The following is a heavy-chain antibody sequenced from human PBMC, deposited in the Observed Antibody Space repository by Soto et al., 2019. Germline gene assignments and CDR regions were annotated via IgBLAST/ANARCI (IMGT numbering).Heavy chain of an antibody. CDR2: IWTSGNT. CDR3: ARGLSGVYSFDY. Sequence: TLSLTCTVSGGSITSYYWSWLRQPAGKGLEWIGRIWTSGNTIYNPSLRSRVAMSVDTSKKQFSLKLTSVTAADTAVYYCARGLSGVYSFDYWGQGALVTVSS. D-gene: IGHD3-10*01. V-gene: IGHV4-4*07. J-gene: IGHJ4*02. CDR1: GGSITSYY.